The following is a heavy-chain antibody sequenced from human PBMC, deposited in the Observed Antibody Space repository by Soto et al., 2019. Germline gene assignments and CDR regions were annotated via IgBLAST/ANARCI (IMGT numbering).Heavy chain of an antibody. D-gene: IGHD3-22*01. V-gene: IGHV3-23*01. CDR2: ISGSGGST. J-gene: IGHJ5*02. Sequence: LRLSCAASGFTFSSYAMSWVRQAPGKGLEWVSAISGSGGSTYYADSVKGRFTISRDNSKNTLYLQMNSLRAEDTAVYYCATRPPYYYDSSGYYHWGQGTLVTVSS. CDR3: ATRPPYYYDSSGYYH. CDR1: GFTFSSYA.